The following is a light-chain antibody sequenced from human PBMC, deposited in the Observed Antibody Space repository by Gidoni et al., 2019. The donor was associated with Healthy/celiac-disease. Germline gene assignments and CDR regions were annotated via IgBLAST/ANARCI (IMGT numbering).Light chain of an antibody. CDR1: QSVFYSSNNTNY. CDR2: WAS. V-gene: IGKV4-1*01. CDR3: QQYYSTPIT. Sequence: NFTSSQSVFYSSNNTNYLAWYQQKPGQPPKLLIYWASTRESGVPDRFSGSGAGTDFTLTISSLQAEDVAVYYCQQYYSTPITFGQGTRVEIK. J-gene: IGKJ5*01.